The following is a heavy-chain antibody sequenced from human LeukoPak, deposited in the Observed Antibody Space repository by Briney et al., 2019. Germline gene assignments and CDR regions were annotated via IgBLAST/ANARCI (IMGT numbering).Heavy chain of an antibody. D-gene: IGHD6-13*01. CDR3: ARDRPSSWAIPPDY. CDR2: ISADNGNT. J-gene: IGHJ4*02. Sequence: GASVKVSCKASGYTFTSYGISWVRQAPGQGLEWMGWISADNGNTNYAQKLQGRVTMTTDTSTSTAYMELRSLRSDDTAVYYCARDRPSSWAIPPDYWGQGTLVTVSS. V-gene: IGHV1-18*01. CDR1: GYTFTSYG.